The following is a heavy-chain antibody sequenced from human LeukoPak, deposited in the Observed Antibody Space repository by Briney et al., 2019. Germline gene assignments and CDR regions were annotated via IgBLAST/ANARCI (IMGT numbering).Heavy chain of an antibody. CDR1: GGTFSSYA. J-gene: IGHJ6*04. Sequence: SVKVSCKASGGTFSSYAISWVRQAPGQGLEWMGGIIPIFGTANYAQKFQGRVTITADESTSTAYMELSSLRPEDTAVYYCARGIVVPAAMRYDYYYYGMDVWGKGTTVTVSS. CDR3: ARGIVVPAAMRYDYYYYGMDV. CDR2: IIPIFGTA. V-gene: IGHV1-69*13. D-gene: IGHD2-2*01.